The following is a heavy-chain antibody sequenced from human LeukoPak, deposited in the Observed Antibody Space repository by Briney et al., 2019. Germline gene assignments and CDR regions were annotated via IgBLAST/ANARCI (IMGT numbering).Heavy chain of an antibody. J-gene: IGHJ4*02. CDR1: EFDFSSHA. CDR3: ARAGYSSGYDILTGYYGGLNFDY. CDR2: ISISGSKT. V-gene: IGHV3-21*01. Sequence: PGGSLRLSCAASEFDFSSHAMTWVRQAPGKGLEWVSAISISGSKTYYADSVKGRFTISRDNAKNSLYLQMNSLRAEDTAVYYCARAGYSSGYDILTGYYGGLNFDYWGQGTLVTVSS. D-gene: IGHD3-9*01.